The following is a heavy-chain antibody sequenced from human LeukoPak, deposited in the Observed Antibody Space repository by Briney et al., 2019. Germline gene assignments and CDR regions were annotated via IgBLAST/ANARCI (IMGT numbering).Heavy chain of an antibody. Sequence: NPSETLSLTCTVSGGSISSYSWSWIRQPPGKGLEWIGYIYFSGSANYNSSLKSRVTISLDTSKNQFSLKLSSVTAADTAVYYCARGAAVAGTKPEYFDYWGQGTLVTVSS. CDR3: ARGAAVAGTKPEYFDY. CDR1: GGSISSYS. J-gene: IGHJ4*02. D-gene: IGHD6-19*01. CDR2: IYFSGSA. V-gene: IGHV4-59*12.